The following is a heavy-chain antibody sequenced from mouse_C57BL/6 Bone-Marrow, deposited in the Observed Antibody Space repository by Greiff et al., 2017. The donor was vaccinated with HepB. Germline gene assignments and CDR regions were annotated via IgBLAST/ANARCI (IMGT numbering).Heavy chain of an antibody. CDR1: GYTFTSYW. CDR3: ARDSSGYLDY. J-gene: IGHJ2*01. CDR2: IDPSDSYT. Sequence: VQLQQPGAELVRPGPSVKLSCKASGYTFTSYWMHWVKQRPGQGLEWIGVIDPSDSYTNYNQKFKGKATLTVDTSSSTAYMQLSSLTSEDSAVYYCARDSSGYLDYWGQGTTLTVSS. D-gene: IGHD3-2*02. V-gene: IGHV1-59*01.